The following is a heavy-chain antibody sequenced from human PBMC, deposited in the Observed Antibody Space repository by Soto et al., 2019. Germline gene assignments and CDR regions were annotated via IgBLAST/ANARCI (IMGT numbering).Heavy chain of an antibody. D-gene: IGHD1-26*01. CDR3: ARGVSAGVDY. V-gene: IGHV1-8*01. J-gene: IGHJ4*02. CDR2: MQPSTGRT. CDR1: GYTFTSLD. Sequence: GASVKVSCKASGYTFTSLDINWVRQTAGQGLEWMGWMQPSTGRTGYAQKFQGRVTMTRDTSINTAYMELTTLTSDDTAFYYCARGVSAGVDYWGQGTLVTVSS.